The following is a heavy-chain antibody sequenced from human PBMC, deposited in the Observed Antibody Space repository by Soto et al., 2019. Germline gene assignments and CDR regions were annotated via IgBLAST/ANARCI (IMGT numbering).Heavy chain of an antibody. CDR1: GFTFSSYD. D-gene: IGHD3-10*01. CDR2: ISGSGGST. CDR3: VIRGLSKSEVRGYFDY. J-gene: IGHJ4*02. V-gene: IGHV3-23*01. Sequence: EVQLLESGGGLVQPGGSPRLSCAASGFTFSSYDMTWVRQAPGKGLEWVSAISGSGGSTNYGDSVKGRFIISRDNSKNTLFMQMNSLKVEDTAVYYCVIRGLSKSEVRGYFDYWGRGTLVTVSS.